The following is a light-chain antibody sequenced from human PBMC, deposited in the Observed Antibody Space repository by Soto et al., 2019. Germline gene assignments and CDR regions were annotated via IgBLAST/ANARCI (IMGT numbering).Light chain of an antibody. V-gene: IGKV1-39*01. CDR2: TAS. Sequence: DIQMTQSPSSLSASVGDRVTITCRASQSINSYLNWYQKKPGKAPNLLIYTASSLQSGVPSRFSGSGSGTDFTLTISSLQPEDFATYYCQQSYNTPVTFGQGTKVEIK. CDR3: QQSYNTPVT. CDR1: QSINSY. J-gene: IGKJ1*01.